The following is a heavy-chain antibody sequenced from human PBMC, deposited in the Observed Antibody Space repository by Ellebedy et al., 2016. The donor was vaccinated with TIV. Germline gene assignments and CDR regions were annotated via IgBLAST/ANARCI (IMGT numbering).Heavy chain of an antibody. CDR2: IYYSGTS. V-gene: IGHV4-39*01. CDR3: ASSRVALINHPFDN. D-gene: IGHD5-12*01. Sequence: MPSETLSLTCTVSGASISSSSYYWGWIRQAPGKGLEWIGSIYYSGTSYHNPSLKSRVTISVDTSKNQSSLKLNSVTAADTAVYYCASSRVALINHPFDNWGQGTLVTVSS. CDR1: GASISSSSYY. J-gene: IGHJ4*02.